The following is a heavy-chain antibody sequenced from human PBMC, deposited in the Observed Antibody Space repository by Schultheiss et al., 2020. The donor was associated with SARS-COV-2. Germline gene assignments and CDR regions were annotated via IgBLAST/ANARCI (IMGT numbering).Heavy chain of an antibody. CDR2: VFYSGST. CDR1: GGSVSSSGYS. J-gene: IGHJ4*02. D-gene: IGHD5-24*01. V-gene: IGHV4-61*08. CDR3: ARDLRPVRDGYNSADY. Sequence: SETLSLTCTVSGGSVSSSGYSWGWIRQPPGKGLEWIGYVFYSGSTNYNPSLKSRVTISVDTSKNQFSLKLSSVTAADTAVYYCARDLRPVRDGYNSADYWGQGTLVTVSS.